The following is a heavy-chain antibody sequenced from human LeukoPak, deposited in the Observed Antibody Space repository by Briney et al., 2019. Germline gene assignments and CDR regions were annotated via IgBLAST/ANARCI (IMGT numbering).Heavy chain of an antibody. V-gene: IGHV3-20*04. Sequence: GGSLRLSCAASGFTFDDYGMSWVRQAPGKGLEWVSGINRNGGSTGYADSVKGRFTISRDNAKNTLYLQMNSLRAEDTAVYYCARGQYCSGGSCYDNWFDPWGQGTLVTVSS. D-gene: IGHD2-15*01. CDR3: ARGQYCSGGSCYDNWFDP. J-gene: IGHJ5*02. CDR2: INRNGGST. CDR1: GFTFDDYG.